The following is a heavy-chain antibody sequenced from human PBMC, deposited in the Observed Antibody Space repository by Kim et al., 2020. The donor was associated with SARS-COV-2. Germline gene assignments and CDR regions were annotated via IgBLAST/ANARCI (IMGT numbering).Heavy chain of an antibody. CDR3: AREVRYSSSWYDLDY. Sequence: DSVKGRFTISRDNSKNTLYLQMNSLRAEDTAVYYCAREVRYSSSWYDLDYWGQGTLVTVSS. V-gene: IGHV3-30*01. J-gene: IGHJ4*02. D-gene: IGHD6-13*01.